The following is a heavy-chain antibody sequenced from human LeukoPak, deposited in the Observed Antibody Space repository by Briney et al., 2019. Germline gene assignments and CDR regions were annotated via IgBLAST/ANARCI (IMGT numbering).Heavy chain of an antibody. J-gene: IGHJ6*02. CDR2: INPNSGGT. D-gene: IGHD2-15*01. V-gene: IGHV1-2*02. Sequence: ASVKVSCKASGYTFTGYYMHWVRQAPGQGLEWMGWINPNSGGTNYAQKFQGRVTMTRDTSISTAYMELSRLRSDDTAVYYYARTLTRYCSGGSCPEYYYGMDVWGQGTTVTVSS. CDR1: GYTFTGYY. CDR3: ARTLTRYCSGGSCPEYYYGMDV.